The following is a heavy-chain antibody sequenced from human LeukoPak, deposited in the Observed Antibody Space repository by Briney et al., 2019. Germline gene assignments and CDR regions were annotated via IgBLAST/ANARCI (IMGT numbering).Heavy chain of an antibody. CDR3: VRDGREWSRDH. J-gene: IGHJ4*02. V-gene: IGHV3-21*01. CDR1: GFPLSCCA. Sequence: GGSLRLSCAASGFPLSCCAMGWVRQAPGKGLEWVASIRDGGDHIFQPDSLKGRFTVSRDNAKNSLYLQMSSLRPEETAVYYCVRDGREWSRDHWGRGTLVTVSS. CDR2: IRDGGDHI. D-gene: IGHD3-3*01.